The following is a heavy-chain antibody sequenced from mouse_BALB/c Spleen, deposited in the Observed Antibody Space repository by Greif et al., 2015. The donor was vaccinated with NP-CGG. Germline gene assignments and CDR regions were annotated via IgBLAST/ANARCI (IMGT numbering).Heavy chain of an antibody. V-gene: IGHV5-17*02. Sequence: EVQGVESGGGLVQPGGSRKLSCAASGFTFSSFGMHWVRQAPEKGLEWVAYISSGSSTIYYADTVKGRFTISRDNPKNTLFLQMTSLRSEDTAMYYCARGGYDGYLYAMDYWGQGTSVTVSS. CDR1: GFTFSSFG. D-gene: IGHD2-3*01. CDR3: ARGGYDGYLYAMDY. J-gene: IGHJ4*01. CDR2: ISSGSSTI.